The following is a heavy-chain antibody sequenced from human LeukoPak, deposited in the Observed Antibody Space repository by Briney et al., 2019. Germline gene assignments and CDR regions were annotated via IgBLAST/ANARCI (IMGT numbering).Heavy chain of an antibody. CDR1: GFSFISYG. Sequence: GGSLRLSCAASGFSFISYGMPWVRQAPGKGLEWVGVISDDGRRKDYADSVKGRFTISRDNSKNTLYLQMNSLRAEDTAVYYCAREEGSYCSSTSCNEMDYYYYGMDVWGQGTTVTVSS. CDR3: AREEGSYCSSTSCNEMDYYYYGMDV. CDR2: ISDDGRRK. J-gene: IGHJ6*02. V-gene: IGHV3-30*03. D-gene: IGHD2-2*01.